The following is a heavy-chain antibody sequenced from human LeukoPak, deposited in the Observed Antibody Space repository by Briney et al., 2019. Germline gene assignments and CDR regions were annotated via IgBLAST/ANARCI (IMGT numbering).Heavy chain of an antibody. CDR1: GFTFSSYS. CDR2: ISSSSSYI. D-gene: IGHD3-22*01. V-gene: IGHV3-21*04. CDR3: AKGLHHYYDSSGSDPFDY. J-gene: IGHJ4*02. Sequence: GGSLRLSCAASGFTFSSYSMNWVRQAPGKGLEWASSISSSSSYIYYADSVKGRFTISRDNAKNSLYLQMNSLRAEDTALYYCAKGLHHYYDSSGSDPFDYWGQGTLVTVSS.